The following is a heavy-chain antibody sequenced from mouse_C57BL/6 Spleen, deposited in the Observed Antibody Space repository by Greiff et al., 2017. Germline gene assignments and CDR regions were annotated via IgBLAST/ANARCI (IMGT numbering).Heavy chain of an antibody. CDR1: GYTFTSYW. V-gene: IGHV1-55*01. CDR3: ARAFTTIVAFDY. Sequence: QVQLQQPGAELVKPGASVKMSCKASGYTFTSYWITWVKQRPGQGLEWIGDIYPGSGSTNYHEKFKSKATLTVDTSSSPAYVQLSSLTSEDSAVYYCARAFTTIVAFDYWGQGTTLTVSS. J-gene: IGHJ2*01. CDR2: IYPGSGST. D-gene: IGHD1-1*01.